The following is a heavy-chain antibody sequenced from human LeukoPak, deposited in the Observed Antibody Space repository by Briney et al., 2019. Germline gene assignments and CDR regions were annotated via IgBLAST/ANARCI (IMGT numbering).Heavy chain of an antibody. CDR3: ARGMGYSYAGY. Sequence: PSQTLSLTCTVSGDSISGGTYYWSWIRQPAGKGLEWIGRVYSSGSTNYNPSLKSRVTMSVDTSKNQFSLKLSSVTAADTAVYYCARGMGYSYAGYWGQGTLVTVSS. CDR2: VYSSGST. CDR1: GDSISGGTYY. V-gene: IGHV4-61*02. D-gene: IGHD5-18*01. J-gene: IGHJ4*02.